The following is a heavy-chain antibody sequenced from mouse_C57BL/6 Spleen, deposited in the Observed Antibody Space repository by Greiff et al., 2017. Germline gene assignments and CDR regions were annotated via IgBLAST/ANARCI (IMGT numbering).Heavy chain of an antibody. CDR2: ISSGGDYI. CDR3: TRTGNYYGSSPLDY. CDR1: GFTFSSYA. D-gene: IGHD1-1*01. J-gene: IGHJ2*01. V-gene: IGHV5-9-1*02. Sequence: EVMLVESGEGLVKPGGSLTLSCAASGFTFSSYAMSWVRQTPEKRLEWVAYISSGGDYIYYADTVKGRFPISRDNARNTLYLQMSSLKAEDTAMYYCTRTGNYYGSSPLDYWGQGTTLTVSS.